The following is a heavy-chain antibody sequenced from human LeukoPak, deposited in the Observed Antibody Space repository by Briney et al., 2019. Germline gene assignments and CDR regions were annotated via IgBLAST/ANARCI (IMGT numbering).Heavy chain of an antibody. CDR2: INHSGST. V-gene: IGHV4-34*01. CDR3: ARYLDYGGNSRVFQH. CDR1: GGSFSGYY. D-gene: IGHD4-23*01. Sequence: SETLSLTCAVYGGSFSGYYWSRIRQPPGKGLEWIGEINHSGSTNYNPSLKSRVTISIDTSKNQFSLKLSSVTAADTAFYYCARYLDYGGNSRVFQHWGQGTLVTVSS. J-gene: IGHJ1*01.